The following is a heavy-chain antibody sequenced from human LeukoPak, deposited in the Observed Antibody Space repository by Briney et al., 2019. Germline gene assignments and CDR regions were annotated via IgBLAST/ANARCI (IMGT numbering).Heavy chain of an antibody. D-gene: IGHD6-19*01. V-gene: IGHV1-2*02. J-gene: IGHJ4*02. Sequence: GSVSHSSTASGYTSTAYYLHWVRRAPGQGLEWMGWIDPDSGDTNSALKFQGRVTITRDTSISTAYMELSRLRSDDTAVYYCAKISSGGRYVHSWGQGAMLGVSS. CDR3: AKISSGGRYVHS. CDR1: GYTSTAYY. CDR2: IDPDSGDT.